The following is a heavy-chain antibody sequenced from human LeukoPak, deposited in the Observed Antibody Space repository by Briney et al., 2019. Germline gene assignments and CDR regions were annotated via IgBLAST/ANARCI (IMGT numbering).Heavy chain of an antibody. Sequence: SCKASGGTFSSYAMSWVRQAPGKGLEWVSAISGSGGSTYYADSVKGRFTISRDNSKNTLYLQMNSLRAEDTAVYYCAKDLGGLITFGGVIVWGQGTLVTVSS. V-gene: IGHV3-23*01. J-gene: IGHJ4*02. CDR3: AKDLGGLITFGGVIV. CDR2: ISGSGGST. D-gene: IGHD3-16*02. CDR1: GGTFSSYA.